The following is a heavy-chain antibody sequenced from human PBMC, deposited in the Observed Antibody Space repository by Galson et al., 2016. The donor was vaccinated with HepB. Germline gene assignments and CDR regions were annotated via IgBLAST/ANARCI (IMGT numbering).Heavy chain of an antibody. J-gene: IGHJ4*02. CDR2: ISGSGGNT. CDR1: GFTFTHYA. D-gene: IGHD5-18*01. Sequence: SLRLSCAASGFTFTHYAMNWVRQAPGKGLEWVSAISGSGGNTYYADSVKGRFTISRDNSKNTLYLQMNSLRAEDTAVYYCATPRGYSYGYWDDTTTDYWGQGTLVTVSS. CDR3: ATPRGYSYGYWDDTTTDY. V-gene: IGHV3-23*01.